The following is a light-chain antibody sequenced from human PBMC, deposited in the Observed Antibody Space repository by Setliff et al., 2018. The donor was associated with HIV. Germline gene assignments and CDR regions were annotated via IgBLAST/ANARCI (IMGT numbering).Light chain of an antibody. Sequence: QSALTQPRSVSGSPGQTVTLSCTGSTSDVGNYNYVSWYQQYPGKAPKLIIFDVSRRPSGVPDRFSGPKSQNTASLTISGLQPEDEADYYCCSYVGSYSYIFGTGTKV. CDR2: DVS. J-gene: IGLJ1*01. V-gene: IGLV2-11*01. CDR1: TSDVGNYNY. CDR3: CSYVGSYSYI.